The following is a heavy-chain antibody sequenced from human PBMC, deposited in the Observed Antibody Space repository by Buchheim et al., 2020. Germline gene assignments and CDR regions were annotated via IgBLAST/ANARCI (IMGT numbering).Heavy chain of an antibody. V-gene: IGHV3-30*18. J-gene: IGHJ6*02. CDR3: AKDQAVGIAAADGYYYYYYGMDV. D-gene: IGHD6-13*01. Sequence: QVQLVESGGGVVQPGRSLRLSCAASGFTFSSYGMHWVRQAPGKGLEWAAVISYDGSNKYYADSVKGRFTISRDNSKNTLYLQMNSLRAEDAAVYYCAKDQAVGIAAADGYYYYYYGMDVWGQGTT. CDR2: ISYDGSNK. CDR1: GFTFSSYG.